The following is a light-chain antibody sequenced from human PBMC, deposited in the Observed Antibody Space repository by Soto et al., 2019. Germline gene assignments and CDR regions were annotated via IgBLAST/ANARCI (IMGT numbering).Light chain of an antibody. CDR1: QSINSW. CDR2: KAS. CDR3: QQYNSYWT. J-gene: IGKJ1*01. V-gene: IGKV1-5*03. Sequence: DIQMTQSPSTLSASVGDRVTITCRASQSINSWLAWYQQKPGKAPKVLIYKASSLQSGVPSRFSGSGSGTEFTLTINSLQPDDFATYYCQQYNSYWTFGQGTKVDI.